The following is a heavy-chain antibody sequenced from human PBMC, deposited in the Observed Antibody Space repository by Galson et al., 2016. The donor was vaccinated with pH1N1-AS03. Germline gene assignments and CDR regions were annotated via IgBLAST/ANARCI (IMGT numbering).Heavy chain of an antibody. CDR2: ISGSSSYI. D-gene: IGHD2-15*01. V-gene: IGHV3-21*01. Sequence: SLRLSCAASGFTFSRYSMSWVRQAPGKGLEWVSSISGSSSYIYYADSVKGRFTISRYNAKNSVYLQMNSLRAEDTAVYYCAKDSNEYCSGGNCLAFDIWGQGTVVAVSS. J-gene: IGHJ3*02. CDR1: GFTFSRYS. CDR3: AKDSNEYCSGGNCLAFDI.